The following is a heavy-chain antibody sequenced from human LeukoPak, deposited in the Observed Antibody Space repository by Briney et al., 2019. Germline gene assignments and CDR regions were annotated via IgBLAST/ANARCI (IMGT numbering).Heavy chain of an antibody. CDR1: GGSISSYC. CDR2: IYYTGST. D-gene: IGHD5-24*01. J-gene: IGHJ4*02. Sequence: PSETLSLTCTVSGGSISSYCWSWIRQPPGKGLEWIRYIYYTGSTNYNPSLKSRVTISGDTPKNQFSLKLSSVTAADTAVYYCARDGLEGSILWGQGTLVTVSS. V-gene: IGHV4-59*01. CDR3: ARDGLEGSIL.